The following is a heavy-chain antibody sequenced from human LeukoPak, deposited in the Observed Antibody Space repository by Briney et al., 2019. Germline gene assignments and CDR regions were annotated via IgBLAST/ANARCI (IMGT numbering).Heavy chain of an antibody. V-gene: IGHV3-7*03. CDR3: VRDCSSASLSSGCYYAMDV. CDR2: IKQDGSEK. CDR1: GFTFNDYW. D-gene: IGHD2-2*01. J-gene: IGHJ6*04. Sequence: PGGSLRLSCAASGFTFNDYWMTWVRQAPGKGLEWVAHIKQDGSEKYYVDSLKGRFTISRDNAKNSLFLQMNSLRAEDTAVYYCVRDCSSASLSSGCYYAMDVWGKGTTVTDSS.